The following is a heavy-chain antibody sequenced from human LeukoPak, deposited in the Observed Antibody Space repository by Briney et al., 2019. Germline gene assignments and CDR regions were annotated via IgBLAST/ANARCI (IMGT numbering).Heavy chain of an antibody. CDR3: ARATGGDSYYYYMDV. Sequence: KPSETLSLTCSISSGSMTDFYWTWIRQPAGKGLEWIGRYSTSGSPSYNPSLNNRVTLSVDRSQNHFSLKLTSVTAADTAVYYCARATGGDSYYYYMDVWGKGTTVTVS. CDR1: SGSMTDFY. CDR2: YSTSGSP. J-gene: IGHJ6*03. D-gene: IGHD2-21*02. V-gene: IGHV4-4*07.